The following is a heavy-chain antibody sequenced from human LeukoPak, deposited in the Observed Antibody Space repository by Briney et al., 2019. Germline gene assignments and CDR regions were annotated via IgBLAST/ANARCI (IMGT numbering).Heavy chain of an antibody. D-gene: IGHD6-13*01. CDR2: ISYDGSNK. J-gene: IGHJ5*02. CDR1: GFTFSGYG. V-gene: IGHV3-30*18. CDR3: AKDGPGSWFGEAT. Sequence: GRSLRLSCAASGFTFSGYGMQWVRQAPGEGLEWVALISYDGSNKHYADSVKGRFTISRDNSKNTLYLQMDSLRVEDTAVYYCAKDGPGSWFGEATWGQGSLVTVSS.